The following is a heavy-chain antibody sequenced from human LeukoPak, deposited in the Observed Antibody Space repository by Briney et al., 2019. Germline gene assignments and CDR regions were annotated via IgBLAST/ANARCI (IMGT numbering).Heavy chain of an antibody. J-gene: IGHJ2*01. V-gene: IGHV3-13*01. CDR2: IGTKGDT. CDR1: GLSFSSYD. CDR3: AREMSDTVTWGWYFDL. D-gene: IGHD4-17*01. Sequence: GGSLRLSCAASGLSFSSYDMHWVRQATGKGLEWVSAIGTKGDTYYSDSVRGRFTISRENGKNSLYLQMNSLRAGDTAVYYCAREMSDTVTWGWYFDLWGCGTLVTVSS.